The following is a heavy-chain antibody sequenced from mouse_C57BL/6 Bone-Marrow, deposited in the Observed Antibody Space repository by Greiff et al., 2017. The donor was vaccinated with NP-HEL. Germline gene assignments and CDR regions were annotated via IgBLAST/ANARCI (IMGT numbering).Heavy chain of an antibody. CDR1: GYTFTSYW. Sequence: VQLPQSGTVLARPGASVKMSCKTSGYTFTSYWMHWVKQRPGQGLEWIGAIYPGNSDTSYNQKFKGKAKLTAVTSASTAYMELSSLTNEDSAVYYCTRSGSSWGFAYWGQGTLVTVSA. V-gene: IGHV1-5*01. CDR2: IYPGNSDT. J-gene: IGHJ3*01. CDR3: TRSGSSWGFAY. D-gene: IGHD1-1*01.